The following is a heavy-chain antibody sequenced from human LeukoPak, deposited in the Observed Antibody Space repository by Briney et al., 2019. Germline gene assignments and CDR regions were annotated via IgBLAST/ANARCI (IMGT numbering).Heavy chain of an antibody. V-gene: IGHV5-51*01. CDR3: ARTVTSLSQPFDY. CDR1: GYSFDSSL. J-gene: IGHJ4*02. D-gene: IGHD4-17*01. Sequence: GESLKISCKASGYSFDSSLLWWGRAIRGNGLEWMGIIYPGDSDTRYSPSFQGQVTISADKSISTAYLQWSSLKASDTAMYYCARTVTSLSQPFDYWGQGTLVTVSS. CDR2: IYPGDSDT.